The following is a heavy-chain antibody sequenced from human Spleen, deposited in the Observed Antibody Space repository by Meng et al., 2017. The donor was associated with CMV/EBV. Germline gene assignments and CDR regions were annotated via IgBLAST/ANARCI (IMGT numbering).Heavy chain of an antibody. CDR1: GFTFDDYG. CDR3: ARAVGPTIVDALDI. D-gene: IGHD1-26*01. V-gene: IGHV3-20*04. Sequence: GESLKISCTASGFTFDDYGMSWVRQVPGKGLEWVCGINWRGDSIGYADSVRGRFTISRDNAKNSLYLQMGSLRAEDTALYYCARAVGPTIVDALDIWGQGTLVTVSS. CDR2: INWRGDSI. J-gene: IGHJ3*02.